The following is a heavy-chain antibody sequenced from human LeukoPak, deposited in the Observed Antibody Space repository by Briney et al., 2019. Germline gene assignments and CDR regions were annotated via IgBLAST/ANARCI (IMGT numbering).Heavy chain of an antibody. J-gene: IGHJ3*02. Sequence: SETLSLTCTVSGGSISSSSYYWGWIRQPPGKGLECIGSIYYSGSTYYNPSLKSRVTISEDTSKNQFSLRLSSVTAADTAVYYCARLRPNWGDDFKHAFDIWGQGTMVTVSS. CDR3: ARLRPNWGDDFKHAFDI. CDR1: GGSISSSSYY. V-gene: IGHV4-39*07. CDR2: IYYSGST. D-gene: IGHD7-27*01.